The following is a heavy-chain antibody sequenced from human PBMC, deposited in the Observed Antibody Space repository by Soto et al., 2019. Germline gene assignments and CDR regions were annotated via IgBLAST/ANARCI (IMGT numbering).Heavy chain of an antibody. CDR1: GIVFSDY. CDR2: ISGSGRTI. D-gene: IGHD3-16*01. Sequence: QVQLVESGGGLVKPGGSLRLSCAASGIVFSDYMSWVRQAPGKGLGWLSYISGSGRTIYSADSVKGRFTISRDNATNSLYLQMNNVRTEDTAVYYCARLPFPWGWFDPWGQGTLVTVSS. J-gene: IGHJ5*02. V-gene: IGHV3-11*01. CDR3: ARLPFPWGWFDP.